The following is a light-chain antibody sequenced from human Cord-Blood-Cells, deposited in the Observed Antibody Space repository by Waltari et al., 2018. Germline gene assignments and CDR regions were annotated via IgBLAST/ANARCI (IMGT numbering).Light chain of an antibody. CDR2: GAS. CDR3: QQYGSSRT. J-gene: IGKJ1*01. V-gene: IGKV3-20*01. CDR1: LSVSSSY. Sequence: EIVLTQSPGTLSLSPGERATLPCRASLSVSSSYLAWYQQKPGQAPRLLIYGASSRATGIPDRFSGSGSGTDFTLTISRLEPEDFAVYYCQQYGSSRTFGQGTKVEIK.